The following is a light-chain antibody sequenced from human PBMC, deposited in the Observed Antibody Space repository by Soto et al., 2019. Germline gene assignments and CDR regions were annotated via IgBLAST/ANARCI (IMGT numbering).Light chain of an antibody. J-gene: IGKJ4*01. Sequence: IVLTQSPATLSLSPGERATLSCRASQSVSSSLAWYQQRPGQAPRLLIYDASNRAPGIPARFSGTGSGTDFTLTISSREPEDFGVYYCQQRSNWPRTFGGGTKVEIK. CDR2: DAS. CDR1: QSVSSS. V-gene: IGKV3-11*01. CDR3: QQRSNWPRT.